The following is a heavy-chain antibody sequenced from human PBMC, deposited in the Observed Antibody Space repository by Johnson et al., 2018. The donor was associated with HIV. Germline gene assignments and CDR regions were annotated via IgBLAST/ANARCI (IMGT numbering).Heavy chain of an antibody. J-gene: IGHJ3*02. D-gene: IGHD6-13*01. CDR3: ASSHPAAAGIPRWAFDI. Sequence: VQLVESGGSLVKPGGSLRLSCAASGFTFNSYGIHWVRQAPGKGLEWVAFIPYDGSNQLYADSVKGRFTISRDNSKNTPYLQMNSLRAEDTAVYYCASSHPAAAGIPRWAFDIWGQGTMVTVSS. CDR2: IPYDGSNQ. V-gene: IGHV3-33*05. CDR1: GFTFNSYG.